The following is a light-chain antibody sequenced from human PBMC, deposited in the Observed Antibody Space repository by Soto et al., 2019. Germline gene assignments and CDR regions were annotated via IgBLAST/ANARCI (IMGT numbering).Light chain of an antibody. Sequence: EIVLTQSPATLSLSAGERATLSCRASQSVSTYLVWYQQKPGQAPRLLIHDVFNRATGIPARFSGSGSGKDFTLTISSLEPEDFAVYYCHHRLGWPRTFGQGTKVEIK. CDR1: QSVSTY. CDR2: DVF. J-gene: IGKJ1*01. CDR3: HHRLGWPRT. V-gene: IGKV3-11*01.